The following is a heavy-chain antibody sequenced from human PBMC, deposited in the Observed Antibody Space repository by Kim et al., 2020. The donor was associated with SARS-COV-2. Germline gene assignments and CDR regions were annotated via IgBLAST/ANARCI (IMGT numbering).Heavy chain of an antibody. CDR2: IRNKANSYAT. V-gene: IGHV3-73*01. CDR3: TRLVYYDSSGYYPDY. J-gene: IGHJ4*03. Sequence: GGSLRLSCAASGFTFSGSAMHWVRQASGKGLEWVGRIRNKANSYATAYAASVKGRFTISRDDSKNTAYLQMNSLKTEDTAVYYCTRLVYYDSSGYYPDYWGQGTLVTVSS. D-gene: IGHD3-22*01. CDR1: GFTFSGSA.